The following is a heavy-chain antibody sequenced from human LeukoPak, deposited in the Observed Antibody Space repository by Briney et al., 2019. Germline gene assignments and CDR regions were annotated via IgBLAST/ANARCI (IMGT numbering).Heavy chain of an antibody. J-gene: IGHJ6*03. CDR3: ARHGCSSTSCYYYMDV. CDR1: GGSISSYY. Sequence: SETLARTCTVSGGSISSYYWSWIRQPPGKGLELIVYIYTSGSTNYNPSLKSRVTISVDTSKNQFSLKLSSVTAADTAVYYCARHGCSSTSCYYYMDVWGKGTTVTVSS. CDR2: IYTSGST. V-gene: IGHV4-4*09. D-gene: IGHD2-2*01.